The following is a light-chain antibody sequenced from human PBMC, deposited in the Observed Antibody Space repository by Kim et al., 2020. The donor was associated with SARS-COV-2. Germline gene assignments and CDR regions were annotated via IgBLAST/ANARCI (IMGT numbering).Light chain of an antibody. CDR1: DLGNKF. Sequence: SVSPGQTVTITCSGDDLGNKFVCWYRQKPGQSPVLVMYEDVKRPSGIPERFSGSNSGNTATLTISGTQAMDEAEYYCQAWDSSRYVFGAGTKVTVL. CDR3: QAWDSSRYV. V-gene: IGLV3-1*01. CDR2: EDV. J-gene: IGLJ1*01.